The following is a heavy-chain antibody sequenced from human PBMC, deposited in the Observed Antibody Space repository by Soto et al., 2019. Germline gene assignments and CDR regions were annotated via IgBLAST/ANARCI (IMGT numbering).Heavy chain of an antibody. V-gene: IGHV3-21*01. CDR1: GFTFNSYS. D-gene: IGHD3-3*01. Sequence: HGGSLRLSCAASGFTFNSYSMNWVRQAPGKGLEWVSSISSSSSYIYYADSVKGRFTISRDNAKNSLYLQMNSLRAEDTAVYYCAREKPSITIFGVVASRGPYYGMDVWGQGTTVTVSS. CDR2: ISSSSSYI. J-gene: IGHJ6*02. CDR3: AREKPSITIFGVVASRGPYYGMDV.